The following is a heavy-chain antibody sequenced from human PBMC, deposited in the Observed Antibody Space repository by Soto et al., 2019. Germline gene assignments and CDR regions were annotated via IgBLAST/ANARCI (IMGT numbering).Heavy chain of an antibody. Sequence: QLQLVESGGGVVQPGRSLRLSCAASGFTFSSYAMHWVRQAPGKGLEWVAVISYDGSNKYYADSVKGRFTISRDKSQNTLYLQMNSLRAEDTAVYYCARDYYRFNSGYGFSMDVWGQGTTVTVSS. CDR2: ISYDGSNK. D-gene: IGHD5-12*01. J-gene: IGHJ6*02. CDR3: ARDYYRFNSGYGFSMDV. CDR1: GFTFSSYA. V-gene: IGHV3-30-3*01.